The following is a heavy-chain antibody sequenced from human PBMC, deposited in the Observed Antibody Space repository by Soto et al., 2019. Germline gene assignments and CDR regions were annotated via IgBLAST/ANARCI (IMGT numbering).Heavy chain of an antibody. CDR2: IWYDGSNK. Sequence: QVQLVESGGGVVQPGRSLRLSCAASGFTFSSYGMHWVRQAPGKGLEWVAVIWYDGSNKYYADSVKGRFTISRDNSKNTLYLQMNSLRAEDTAVYYCARENLVGVTTEGGFDYWGQGTLVTVSS. J-gene: IGHJ4*02. D-gene: IGHD4-17*01. CDR1: GFTFSSYG. CDR3: ARENLVGVTTEGGFDY. V-gene: IGHV3-33*01.